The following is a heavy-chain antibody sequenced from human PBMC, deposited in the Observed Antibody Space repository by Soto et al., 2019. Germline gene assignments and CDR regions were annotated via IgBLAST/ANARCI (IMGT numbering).Heavy chain of an antibody. V-gene: IGHV3-74*01. CDR3: ARDPRNLGLDP. J-gene: IGHJ5*02. D-gene: IGHD4-4*01. Sequence: GGSLRLSCAASGFRFISYWVTWVRQSPGRGLVWASRIDGDGTVKGYADSAKGRFTISRDNAKNTLYLQMNSLRAEDTAVYYCARDPRNLGLDPWGLGTLVTVSS. CDR2: IDGDGTVK. CDR1: GFRFISYW.